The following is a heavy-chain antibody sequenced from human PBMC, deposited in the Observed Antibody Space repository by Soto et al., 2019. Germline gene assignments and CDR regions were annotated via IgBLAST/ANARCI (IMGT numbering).Heavy chain of an antibody. CDR3: TTLLYGGNSD. CDR1: GFTFSNAW. J-gene: IGHJ4*02. D-gene: IGHD4-17*01. Sequence: EVQLVESGGGLVKPGGSLRLSCTASGFTFSNAWMSWVRQAPGKGLEWVGSIKSKTDGGTADYPAPVKGRFTISRDDSKTTLYLQMNSLKTEDTAVYYCTTLLYGGNSDGGQGTLVTVSS. V-gene: IGHV3-15*01. CDR2: IKSKTDGGTA.